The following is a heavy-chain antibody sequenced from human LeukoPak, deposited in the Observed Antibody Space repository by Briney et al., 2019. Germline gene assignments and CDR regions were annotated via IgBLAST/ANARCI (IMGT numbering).Heavy chain of an antibody. CDR3: ARDAERGFDYSNSLKY. CDR2: IRYDGSNK. V-gene: IGHV3-30*02. Sequence: GGSLRLSCAASGFTFSSYGMHWVRQAPGKGLEWVAFIRYDGSNKYYADSVKGRFTISRDNSKNTLYLQMNSLRGEDTAVYYCARDAERGFDYSNSLKYWGQGTLVTVSS. D-gene: IGHD4-11*01. CDR1: GFTFSSYG. J-gene: IGHJ4*02.